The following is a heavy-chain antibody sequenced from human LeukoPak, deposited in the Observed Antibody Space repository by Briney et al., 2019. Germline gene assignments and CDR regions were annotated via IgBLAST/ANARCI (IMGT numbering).Heavy chain of an antibody. CDR2: INHSGST. D-gene: IGHD1-26*01. V-gene: IGHV4-34*01. J-gene: IGHJ3*02. CDR1: GGSFSGFY. Sequence: SETLSLTCAVYGGSFSGFYWSWMRQPPGEGLEWIGDINHSGSTNYNPSLKSRVTMSVDTSKNQFSLKLSSVTAADTAVYYCATWELRLKDAFDIWGQGTMVTVSS. CDR3: ATWELRLKDAFDI.